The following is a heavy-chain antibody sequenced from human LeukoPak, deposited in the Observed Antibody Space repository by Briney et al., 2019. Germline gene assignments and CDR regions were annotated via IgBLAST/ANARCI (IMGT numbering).Heavy chain of an antibody. J-gene: IGHJ4*02. Sequence: GASVKVSCKPSGYTFTGYYIQWVRQAPRQGLEWMGWINPNSGGTNYAQNLQGRATMTTDTSTSTAYMELRSLRFDDTAFYYCARVPLRYFDWSPGEFDYWGQGTLVTVSS. CDR1: GYTFTGYY. CDR2: INPNSGGT. V-gene: IGHV1-2*02. CDR3: ARVPLRYFDWSPGEFDY. D-gene: IGHD3-9*01.